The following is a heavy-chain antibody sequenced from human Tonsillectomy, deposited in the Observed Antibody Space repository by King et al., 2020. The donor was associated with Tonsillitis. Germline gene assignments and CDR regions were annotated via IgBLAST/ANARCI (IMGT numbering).Heavy chain of an antibody. V-gene: IGHV4-4*02. CDR1: GGSISSSNW. Sequence: VQLQESGPGLVKPSGTLSLTCAVSGGSISSSNWWSWVRQPPGKGPEWIGEIYHSGSTNYNPSLKSRVTISVDKSKNQFSLKLSSVTAADTAVYYCARDRSITIFGVVIMRYYYGMDVWGQGTTVTVSS. J-gene: IGHJ6*02. D-gene: IGHD3-3*01. CDR3: ARDRSITIFGVVIMRYYYGMDV. CDR2: IYHSGST.